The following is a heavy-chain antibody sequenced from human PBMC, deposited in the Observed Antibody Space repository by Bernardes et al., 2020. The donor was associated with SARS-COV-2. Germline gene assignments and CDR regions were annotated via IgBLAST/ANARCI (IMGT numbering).Heavy chain of an antibody. Sequence: AAVKDSCKPSGYTFTSYGISWVRQAPGKGLEWMGWISAYNGNTTYAQKLQGRVTMTTDTSTSTAYMELRSLRSDDTAVYYCARDRSTMITFGGVTSIKYYYYGMDVWGQGTTVTVSS. D-gene: IGHD3-16*01. CDR1: GYTFTSYG. CDR3: ARDRSTMITFGGVTSIKYYYYGMDV. J-gene: IGHJ6*02. CDR2: ISAYNGNT. V-gene: IGHV1-18*04.